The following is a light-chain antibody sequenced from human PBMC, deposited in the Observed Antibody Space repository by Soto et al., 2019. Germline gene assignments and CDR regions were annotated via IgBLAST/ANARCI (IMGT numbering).Light chain of an antibody. V-gene: IGLV2-23*01. J-gene: IGLJ2*01. Sequence: QSALTQPASVSGSPGQSITISCTGTSSDVGSYNLVSWYQQHPGKVPKLILYEGSKRPSGVSNRFSGSKSGNTASLTISGLQPEDDADYYCCSYARAPTNVLLGVETKSTVL. CDR3: CSYARAPTNVL. CDR1: SSDVGSYNL. CDR2: EGS.